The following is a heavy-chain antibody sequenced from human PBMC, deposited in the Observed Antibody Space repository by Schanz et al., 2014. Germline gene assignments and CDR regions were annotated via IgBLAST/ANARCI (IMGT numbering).Heavy chain of an antibody. CDR2: ISSSSSYI. V-gene: IGHV3-21*01. CDR3: ARDHQWLARYYMDV. D-gene: IGHD6-19*01. J-gene: IGHJ6*03. Sequence: VQLVESGGGVVQPGGSLRLSCAASGFTFSDHFMDWVRQAPGKGLEWVSSISSSSSYISYADSVKGRFTISRDNPKKTLYLQMNSLRAEDTAVYYCARDHQWLARYYMDVWGKGTTVTVSS. CDR1: GFTFSDHF.